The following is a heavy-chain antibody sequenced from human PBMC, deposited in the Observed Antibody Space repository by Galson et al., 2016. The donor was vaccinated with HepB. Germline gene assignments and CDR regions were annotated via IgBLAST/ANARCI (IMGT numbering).Heavy chain of an antibody. J-gene: IGHJ6*03. Sequence: SLRLSCAASAFTFSSYSMNWVRQAPGKGLEWVSSINSSSSYIYYADSVKGRFTISRDNAQNSLYLQMNSLRAEDTAVYYCAGSYSNYYYYMDVWGKGTTVTVSS. D-gene: IGHD3-10*01. CDR1: AFTFSSYS. CDR2: INSSSSYI. V-gene: IGHV3-21*01. CDR3: AGSYSNYYYYMDV.